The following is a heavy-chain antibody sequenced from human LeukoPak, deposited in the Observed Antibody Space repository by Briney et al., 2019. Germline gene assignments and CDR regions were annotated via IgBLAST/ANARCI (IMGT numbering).Heavy chain of an antibody. V-gene: IGHV3-53*01. D-gene: IGHD5-24*01. CDR1: GFTVSSNY. Sequence: PGGSLRLSCAASGFTVSSNYMSWVRQAPGKGLEWVSVIYSGGSTYYADSVKGRFTISRDNSKNTLYLQMNSLRAEDTAVYYCARGSWLPRAEQYYFDYWGQGTLVTVSS. CDR3: ARGSWLPRAEQYYFDY. J-gene: IGHJ4*02. CDR2: IYSGGST.